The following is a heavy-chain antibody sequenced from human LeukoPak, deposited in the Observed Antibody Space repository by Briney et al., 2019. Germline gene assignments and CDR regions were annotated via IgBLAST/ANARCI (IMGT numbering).Heavy chain of an antibody. CDR1: GFTVSSNY. Sequence: WGSLRLSCAASGFTVSSNYMSWVRQAPGKGLEWVSVIYSGGSTYYADSVKGRFTISRDNSKNTLYLQMNSLRAEDTAVYYCARDRDYYYGMDVWGQGTTVTVSS. CDR2: IYSGGST. D-gene: IGHD3-10*01. J-gene: IGHJ6*02. CDR3: ARDRDYYYGMDV. V-gene: IGHV3-53*01.